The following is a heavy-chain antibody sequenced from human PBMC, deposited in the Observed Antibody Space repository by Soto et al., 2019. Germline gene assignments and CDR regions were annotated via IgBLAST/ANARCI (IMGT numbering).Heavy chain of an antibody. J-gene: IGHJ6*02. Sequence: PGGSLRLSCAASGFTFSSYAMSWVLQSPGKGLEWVSAISGSGGSTYYADSVKGRFTISRDNYKNTLYLQMNRLRAEDTAVYYCAKGPRVTMIVVVITPDSYGMDVCGPGPTVTVSS. CDR3: AKGPRVTMIVVVITPDSYGMDV. D-gene: IGHD3-22*01. CDR1: GFTFSSYA. V-gene: IGHV3-23*01. CDR2: ISGSGGST.